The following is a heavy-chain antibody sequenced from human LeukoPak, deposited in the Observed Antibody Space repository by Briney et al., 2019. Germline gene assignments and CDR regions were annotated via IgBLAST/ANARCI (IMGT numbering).Heavy chain of an antibody. CDR3: ARARDFWSALSSGVDV. D-gene: IGHD3-3*01. V-gene: IGHV4-39*06. J-gene: IGHJ6*01. Sequence: SETLSLGCTVYVHSLSSSSYDWGWIRQPPGNGLEWIGSVYYSGRRYSNPALKNRVTIPVAPSKNQFALKLSSVTAWDTAVYYCARARDFWSALSSGVDVGGKGTTVTVSS. CDR1: VHSLSSSSYD. CDR2: VYYSGRR.